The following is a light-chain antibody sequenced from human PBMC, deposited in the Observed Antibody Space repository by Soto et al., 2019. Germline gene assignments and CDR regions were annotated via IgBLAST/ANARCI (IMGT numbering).Light chain of an antibody. Sequence: QSALTQPASVSGSPGQSITISCTGTSSDIGAYNYVSWYQQHPGKAPKLIIYEVNNRPSGVYTRFSGSQSGNTASLIISGLQAADEADYHCSSYTNNHTVVFGGGTKLTVL. CDR3: SSYTNNHTVV. V-gene: IGLV2-14*01. CDR2: EVN. CDR1: SSDIGAYNY. J-gene: IGLJ2*01.